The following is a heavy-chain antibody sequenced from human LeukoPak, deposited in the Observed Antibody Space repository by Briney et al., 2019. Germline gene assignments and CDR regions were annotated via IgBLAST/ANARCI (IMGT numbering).Heavy chain of an antibody. CDR3: ARLGGSSWYYFDS. CDR2: ITSSSSHI. D-gene: IGHD6-13*01. V-gene: IGHV3-21*01. Sequence: PGGSLRLSCAASGFTFSSYTMSWVRQAPGKGLEWVSSITSSSSHIYYADSMKGRFTISRDNAKNSLYLQADSLRANDTAVYYCARLGGSSWYYFDSWGQGTLVTVSS. CDR1: GFTFSSYT. J-gene: IGHJ4*02.